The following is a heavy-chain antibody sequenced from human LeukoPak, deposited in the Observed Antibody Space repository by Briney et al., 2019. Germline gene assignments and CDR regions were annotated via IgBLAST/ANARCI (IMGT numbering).Heavy chain of an antibody. CDR2: INYSGYT. J-gene: IGHJ4*02. Sequence: SETLSLTCTVSGGSISSSSYYWGWIRQPPGKGLEWIGSINYSGYTDYNPSLKSRVTMSMDTSKNQFSLKLSSVTAADTAVFYCARGYYDVLTGYYRRYYFDYWGQGTLVTVSS. CDR3: ARGYYDVLTGYYRRYYFDY. V-gene: IGHV4-39*01. D-gene: IGHD3-9*01. CDR1: GGSISSSSYY.